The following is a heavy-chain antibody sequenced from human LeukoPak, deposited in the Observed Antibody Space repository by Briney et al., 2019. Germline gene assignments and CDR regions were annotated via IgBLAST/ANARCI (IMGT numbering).Heavy chain of an antibody. D-gene: IGHD3-22*01. V-gene: IGHV3-21*04. CDR1: GFTFSNYG. J-gene: IGHJ4*02. Sequence: GGTLRLSCAASGFTFSNYGMNWVRQAPGKGLEWVSGITGSGGNTYYADSVKGRFTISRDNAKNLLFLQMNDLRADDSAVYYCARDEGLHSYESSGELDYWGQGTLVTVSS. CDR3: ARDEGLHSYESSGELDY. CDR2: ITGSGGNT.